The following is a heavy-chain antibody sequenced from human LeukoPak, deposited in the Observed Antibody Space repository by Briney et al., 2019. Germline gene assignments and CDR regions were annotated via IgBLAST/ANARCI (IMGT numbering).Heavy chain of an antibody. V-gene: IGHV3-23*01. CDR1: GFTFSSYW. Sequence: GGSLRLSCAASGFTFSSYWMSWARQAPGKGLEWVSAISGSGGSTYYADSVKGRFTISRDNSKNTLYLQMNSLRAEDTAVYYCARRATGTNTGTNWFDPWGQGTLVTVSS. D-gene: IGHD1-1*01. J-gene: IGHJ5*02. CDR2: ISGSGGST. CDR3: ARRATGTNTGTNWFDP.